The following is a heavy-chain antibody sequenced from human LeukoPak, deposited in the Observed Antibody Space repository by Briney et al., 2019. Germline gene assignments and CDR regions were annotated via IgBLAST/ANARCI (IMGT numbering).Heavy chain of an antibody. V-gene: IGHV4-34*01. CDR1: GGSFSGYY. D-gene: IGHD6-13*01. J-gene: IGHJ5*02. CDR2: INHSGST. Sequence: SETLSLTCAVYGGSFSGYYWSWIRQPPVKGLEWIGEINHSGSTNYNPSLKSRVTISVDTSKNQFSLKLSSVTAADTAVYYCARRRSSSWYSRFDPWGQGTLVTVSS. CDR3: ARRRSSSWYSRFDP.